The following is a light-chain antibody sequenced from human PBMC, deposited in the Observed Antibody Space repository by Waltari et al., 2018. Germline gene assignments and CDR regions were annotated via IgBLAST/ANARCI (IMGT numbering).Light chain of an antibody. CDR1: SSDVGNYNL. CDR3: CSYAGSTTSVV. J-gene: IGLJ2*01. CDR2: EVI. V-gene: IGLV2-23*02. Sequence: QSALTQPASVSGSPGQSITISCTGTSSDVGNYNLVSWYQQHPGKAPKLMIYEVIKWPSGVSNRFSGSKSGNTASLTISGLQAEDESDYYCCSYAGSTTSVVFGGGTKLTVL.